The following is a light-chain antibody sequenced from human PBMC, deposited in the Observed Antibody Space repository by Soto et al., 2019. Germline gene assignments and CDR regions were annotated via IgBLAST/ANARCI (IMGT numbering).Light chain of an antibody. CDR1: SSNMGTNT. Sequence: QSALTQPPSASGTPGQRVIISCYGSSSNMGTNTVHWFQRFPGTAPKLLIYTNDQRPSGVPDRFSGSNSGTSASLAISGLQSEDEADYYCAVWDDSLNGHVFGTGTKVTVL. V-gene: IGLV1-44*01. CDR2: TND. J-gene: IGLJ1*01. CDR3: AVWDDSLNGHV.